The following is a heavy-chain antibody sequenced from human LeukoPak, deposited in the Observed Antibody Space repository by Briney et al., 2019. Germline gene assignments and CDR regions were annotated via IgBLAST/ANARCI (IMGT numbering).Heavy chain of an antibody. V-gene: IGHV3-7*01. D-gene: IGHD4-17*01. J-gene: IGHJ3*02. CDR1: GFSFSSYY. CDR3: ASFLADYGDYSDAFDI. CDR2: IKEDGSDK. Sequence: HPGGSLRLSCTASGFSFSSYYMGWVRQAPGKGLEWVANIKEDGSDKYYVDSVKGRFTISRDNSKNSLYLQMNSLRAEDTAVYYCASFLADYGDYSDAFDIWGQGTMVTVSS.